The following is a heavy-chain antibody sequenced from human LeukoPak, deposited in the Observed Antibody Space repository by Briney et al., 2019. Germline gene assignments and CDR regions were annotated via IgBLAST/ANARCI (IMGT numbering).Heavy chain of an antibody. CDR2: INPSGGST. V-gene: IGHV1-46*01. J-gene: IGHJ4*02. CDR3: ARDLGPVVVATFDY. Sequence: GGSLRLSCAASGFTFTSYYMHWVRQAPGQGLEWMGIINPSGGSTSYAQKFQGRVTMTRDTSTSTVYMELSSLRSEDTAVYYCARDLGPVVVATFDYWGQGTLVTVSS. D-gene: IGHD2-15*01. CDR1: GFTFTSYY.